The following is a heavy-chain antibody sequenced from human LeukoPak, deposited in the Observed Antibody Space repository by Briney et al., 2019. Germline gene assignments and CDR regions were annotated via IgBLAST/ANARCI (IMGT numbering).Heavy chain of an antibody. CDR1: GFTFSSYA. Sequence: GGSLRLSCAASGFTFSSYAMSWVRQAPGKGLEWVSAISGSGGSTYYADSVKGRLTISRDNSKNTLYLQMNSLRAEDTAVYYCAKGEDMYYYDSSGYYAGSNDYWGQGTLVTVSS. V-gene: IGHV3-23*01. CDR3: AKGEDMYYYDSSGYYAGSNDY. CDR2: ISGSGGST. D-gene: IGHD3-22*01. J-gene: IGHJ4*02.